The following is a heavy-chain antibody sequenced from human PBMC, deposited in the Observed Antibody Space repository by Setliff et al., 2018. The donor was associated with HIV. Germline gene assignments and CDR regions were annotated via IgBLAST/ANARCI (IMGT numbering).Heavy chain of an antibody. CDR2: INPSSGGT. Sequence: ASVKVSCKASRYTFTGHYMHWVRQAPGQGLEWVGWINPSSGGTNYAQKSQGRVTMTRDTSISTAYMELSRLTSDDTAVYYCARDGRYCSGGSCFTNRASYYYYYMDVWGKGTTVTVSS. CDR3: ARDGRYCSGGSCFTNRASYYYYYMDV. CDR1: RYTFTGHY. V-gene: IGHV1-2*02. D-gene: IGHD2-15*01. J-gene: IGHJ6*03.